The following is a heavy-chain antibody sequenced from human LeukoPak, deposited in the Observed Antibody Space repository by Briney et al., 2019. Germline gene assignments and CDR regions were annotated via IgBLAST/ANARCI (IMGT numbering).Heavy chain of an antibody. CDR2: IYCGDSDP. V-gene: IGHV5-51*01. D-gene: IGHD3-16*01. J-gene: IGHJ6*03. CDR3: SRSGGYYMDV. Sequence: GESLKISCKGSGYSFTNFWIGWVRKMPWKGLEWMGMIYCGDSDPRFCTYSQDQVTISVDKSISTAYLQLSSLKASDTAMYYCSRSGGYYMDVWGKGTTVTVSS. CDR1: GYSFTNFW.